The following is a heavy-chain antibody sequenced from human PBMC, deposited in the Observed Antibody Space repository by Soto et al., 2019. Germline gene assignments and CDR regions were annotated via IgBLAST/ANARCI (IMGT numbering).Heavy chain of an antibody. J-gene: IGHJ4*02. D-gene: IGHD5-18*01. Sequence: PGGSLRLSCAASGFTFSSYSMNWVRQAPGKGLEWVSYISSSSSTIYYADSVKGRFTISRDNAKNTLYLQMNGLRAEDTAVYFCARDVQLQSFDSWGQGTLVTVSS. V-gene: IGHV3-48*04. CDR3: ARDVQLQSFDS. CDR2: ISSSSSTI. CDR1: GFTFSSYS.